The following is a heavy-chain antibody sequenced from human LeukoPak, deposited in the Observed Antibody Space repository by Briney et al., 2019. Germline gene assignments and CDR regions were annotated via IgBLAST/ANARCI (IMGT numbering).Heavy chain of an antibody. Sequence: SETLSLTCAVYGGSFSGYYWSWIRQPPGKGLEWIGEINHSGSTNYNPSLKSRVTISVDRSKNQFSLKLSSVTAADTAVYYCASRTTGYYFDYWGQGTLVTVSS. D-gene: IGHD2/OR15-2a*01. CDR1: GGSFSGYY. CDR3: ASRTTGYYFDY. V-gene: IGHV4-34*01. CDR2: INHSGST. J-gene: IGHJ4*02.